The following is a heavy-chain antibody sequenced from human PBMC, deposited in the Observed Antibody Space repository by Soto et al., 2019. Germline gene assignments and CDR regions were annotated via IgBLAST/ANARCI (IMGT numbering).Heavy chain of an antibody. CDR1: GYTFTSYG. CDR2: ISAYNGNT. D-gene: IGHD3-16*01. Sequence: ASVKVSCKASGYTFTSYGISWVRQAPGQGLEWMGWISAYNGNTNYAQKLQGRVTMTTDTSTSTAYMELRSLRSDDTAVYYCARVQGDYVWGSYNYYYYGMDVWGQGTTVTVSS. V-gene: IGHV1-18*04. CDR3: ARVQGDYVWGSYNYYYYGMDV. J-gene: IGHJ6*02.